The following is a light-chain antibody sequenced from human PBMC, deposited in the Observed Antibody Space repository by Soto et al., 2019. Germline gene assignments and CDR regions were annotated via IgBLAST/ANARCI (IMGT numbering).Light chain of an antibody. CDR2: EVT. CDR1: SSDVGGYNY. CDR3: SSYAGISSWVV. Sequence: QSALTQPPSASGSPGQSVTISCTGTSSDVGGYNYVSWYQLHPGKAPKLVIYEVTKRPSGVPDRFSGSKSGNTASLTVSGLQAEDEAAYYCSSYAGISSWVVFGGGTKLTVL. J-gene: IGLJ2*01. V-gene: IGLV2-8*01.